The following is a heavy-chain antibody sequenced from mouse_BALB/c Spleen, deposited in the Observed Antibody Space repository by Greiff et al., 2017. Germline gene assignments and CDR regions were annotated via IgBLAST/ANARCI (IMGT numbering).Heavy chain of an antibody. D-gene: IGHD1-2*01. J-gene: IGHJ4*01. CDR3: AKNRGYGRDYAMDY. CDR1: GFSLTSYG. V-gene: IGHV2-5-1*01. Sequence: QMQLKESGPSLVQPSQSLSITCTVSGFSLTSYGVHWVRQSPGKGLEWLGVIWRGGSTDYNAAFMSRLSITKDNSKSQVFFKMNSLQADDTAIYYCAKNRGYGRDYAMDYWGQGTSVTVSS. CDR2: IWRGGST.